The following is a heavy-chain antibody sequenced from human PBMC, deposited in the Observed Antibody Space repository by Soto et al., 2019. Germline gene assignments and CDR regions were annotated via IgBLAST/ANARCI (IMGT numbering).Heavy chain of an antibody. V-gene: IGHV1-18*04. Sequence: ASVKVSCKASGYTFTSYGIGWVRQAPGQGLEWMGWISAYNGNTNYAQKLQGRVTMTTDTSTSTAYMELRSLRSDDTAVYYCAITGGSYADYYYGMDVWGQGTTVTVSS. CDR2: ISAYNGNT. CDR3: AITGGSYADYYYGMDV. D-gene: IGHD1-26*01. CDR1: GYTFTSYG. J-gene: IGHJ6*02.